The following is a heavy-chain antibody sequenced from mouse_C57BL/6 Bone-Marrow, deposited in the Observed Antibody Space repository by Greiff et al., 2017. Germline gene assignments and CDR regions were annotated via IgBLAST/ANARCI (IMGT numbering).Heavy chain of an antibody. CDR3: ARDDYGPFAY. Sequence: EVQLQQSGPELVKPGASVKIPCKASGYTFTDYNMDWVKQSPGKSLEWIGYINPNNGGTIYNQNFKGQDTLTVDKSYSTAYMELRRLTSENTAVYDWARDDYGPFAYWGQGTLVTVSA. J-gene: IGHJ3*01. CDR1: GYTFTDYN. D-gene: IGHD2-4*01. CDR2: INPNNGGT. V-gene: IGHV1-18*01.